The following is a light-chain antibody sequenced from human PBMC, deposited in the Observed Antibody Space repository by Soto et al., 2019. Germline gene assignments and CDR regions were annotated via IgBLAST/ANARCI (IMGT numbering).Light chain of an antibody. CDR2: AVS. J-gene: IGLJ3*02. CDR3: ASYTTSTTQV. Sequence: QSALTQPVSVSASPGQSITISCAGTSSDIGRFDYVSWYQHHPGNAPKLVISAVSRRSSGISDRFSGSKSGNTATLTISGLQAEDEADYYCASYTTSTTQVFGGATKLTVL. V-gene: IGLV2-14*01. CDR1: SSDIGRFDY.